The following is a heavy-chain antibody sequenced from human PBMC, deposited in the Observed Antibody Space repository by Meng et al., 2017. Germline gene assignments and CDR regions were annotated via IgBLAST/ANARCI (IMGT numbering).Heavy chain of an antibody. CDR2: ISYDGSNK. Sequence: VVSGGGVVQPWRSLRLSLAASGFTFTSYAMHWVRQAPGKGLEWVAVISYDGSNKYYADSVKGRFTISRDNSKNTLYLQMNSLRAEDTAVYYCARDAFETATGSVGVDYWGQGTLVTVSS. CDR3: ARDAFETATGSVGVDY. D-gene: IGHD3-10*01. V-gene: IGHV3-30*01. J-gene: IGHJ4*02. CDR1: GFTFTSYA.